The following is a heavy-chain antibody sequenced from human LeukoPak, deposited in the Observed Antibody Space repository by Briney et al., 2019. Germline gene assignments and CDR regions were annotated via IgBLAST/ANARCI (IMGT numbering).Heavy chain of an antibody. V-gene: IGHV3-13*01. J-gene: IGHJ6*02. CDR2: IGTADDT. D-gene: IGHD3-3*01. Sequence: GGSLRLSCAASGFTFSSYDMHWVRQATGKGLEWVSAIGTADDTYYPGSVKGRFTISRENAKNSLYLQMNSLRAGDTAVYYCARSSSYDFWSGRPYGMDVWGQGTTVTVSS. CDR3: ARSSSYDFWSGRPYGMDV. CDR1: GFTFSSYD.